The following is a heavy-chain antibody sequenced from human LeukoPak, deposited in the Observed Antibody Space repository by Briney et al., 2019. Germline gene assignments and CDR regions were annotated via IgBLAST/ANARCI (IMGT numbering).Heavy chain of an antibody. CDR3: ARRSSGTSGLDY. Sequence: GGSLRLSCAASGFVFNNYGMHWVRQAPGKGLEWVAVIWTDGSKKSYADSVKGRFTFTRDNSKNMLYLQMDSLRADDTAVYYCARRSSGTSGLDYWGQGTLVTVSS. CDR2: IWTDGSKK. D-gene: IGHD1-26*01. V-gene: IGHV3-33*01. J-gene: IGHJ4*02. CDR1: GFVFNNYG.